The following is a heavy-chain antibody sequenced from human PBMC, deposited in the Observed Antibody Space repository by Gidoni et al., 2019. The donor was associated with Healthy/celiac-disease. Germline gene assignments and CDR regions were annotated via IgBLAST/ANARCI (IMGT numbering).Heavy chain of an antibody. CDR3: ASRSSAWYEAQNWFDP. V-gene: IGHV3-48*04. J-gene: IGHJ5*02. CDR1: CFTFSSYS. Sequence: EVQLVESGGGLVQPGGSLRLSCAVSCFTFSSYSMSWVRQAPGKGLECISYISSSGSTIYYADSVKGRFTISRDNTKNSLYLQMNSLRAEDTAVYYGASRSSAWYEAQNWFDPWGQGTLVTVSS. CDR2: ISSSGSTI. D-gene: IGHD6-19*01.